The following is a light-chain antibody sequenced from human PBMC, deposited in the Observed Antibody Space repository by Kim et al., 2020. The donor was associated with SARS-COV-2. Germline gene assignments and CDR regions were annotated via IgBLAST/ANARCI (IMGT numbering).Light chain of an antibody. J-gene: IGLJ2*01. CDR3: QSRDSGGRVV. CDR1: SLRSYY. V-gene: IGLV3-19*01. CDR2: GRN. Sequence: SELTQDPAVSVALGQTVRITCQGDSLRSYYATWYQQKPSQAPVLVIYGRNNRPSGIPDRFSGSSSGNTASLTISGAQAEDEADFYCQSRDSGGRVVFGGGTQLTVL.